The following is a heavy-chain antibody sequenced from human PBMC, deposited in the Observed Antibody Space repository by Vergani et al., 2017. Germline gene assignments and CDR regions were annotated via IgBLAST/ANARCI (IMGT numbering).Heavy chain of an antibody. V-gene: IGHV5-51*01. CDR2: IYPGDSDT. CDR1: GYTFTGYY. D-gene: IGHD3/OR15-3a*01. CDR3: ARWTIGLDY. J-gene: IGHJ4*02. Sequence: VQLVQSGAEVKKPGASVKVSCKASGYTFTGYYMHWVRQMPGKGLEWMGIIYPGDSDTRYSPSFQGQVTISADKSISTAYLQWSSLKASDTAMYYCARWTIGLDYWGQGTLVTVSS.